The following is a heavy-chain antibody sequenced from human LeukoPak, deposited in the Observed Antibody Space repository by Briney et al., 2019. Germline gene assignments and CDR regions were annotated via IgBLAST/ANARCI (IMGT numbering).Heavy chain of an antibody. V-gene: IGHV4-30-2*01. CDR2: IYHSGST. CDR1: GGSISSGGYS. CDR3: AMTTVTPDLYGMDV. Sequence: SQTLSLTCAVSGGSISSGGYSWSWIRQPPGKGLEWIGYIYHSGSTYYNPSLKSRVTISVDKSKNQFSLKLSSVTAADTAVYYCAMTTVTPDLYGMDVWGQGTTVTVSS. J-gene: IGHJ6*02. D-gene: IGHD4-11*01.